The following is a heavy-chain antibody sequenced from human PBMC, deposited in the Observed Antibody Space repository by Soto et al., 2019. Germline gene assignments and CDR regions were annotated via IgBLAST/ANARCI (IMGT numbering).Heavy chain of an antibody. CDR1: GFSISRSGYY. V-gene: IGHV4-39*01. CDR3: ARLGSDDGYDD. D-gene: IGHD1-1*01. Sequence: SETLSLTCTVSGFSISRSGYYWGWIRQPPGKGLEWMGNIFYSGNTYYNPSLKSRVTISADTSKNQFSLKLNSVTAADTAIYYCARLGSDDGYDDWGKGSLVTVSS. CDR2: IFYSGNT. J-gene: IGHJ4*02.